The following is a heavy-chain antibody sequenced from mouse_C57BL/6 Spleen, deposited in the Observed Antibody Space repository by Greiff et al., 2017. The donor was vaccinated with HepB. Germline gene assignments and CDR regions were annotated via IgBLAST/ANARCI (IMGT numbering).Heavy chain of an antibody. Sequence: VQGVESGPGLVQPSQSLSITCTVSGFSLTSYGVHWVRQSPGKGLEWLGVIWSGGSTDYNAAFISRLSISKDNSKSQVFFKMNSLQADDTAIYYCARNPLSTAYYFDYWGQGTTLTVSS. CDR2: IWSGGST. J-gene: IGHJ2*01. V-gene: IGHV2-2*01. CDR3: ARNPLSTAYYFDY. CDR1: GFSLTSYG. D-gene: IGHD1-2*01.